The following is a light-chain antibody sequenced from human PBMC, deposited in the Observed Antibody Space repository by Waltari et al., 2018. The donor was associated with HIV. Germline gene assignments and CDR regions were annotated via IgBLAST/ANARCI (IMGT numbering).Light chain of an antibody. CDR1: NIGTKS. CDR3: QVWDSSGDHVV. V-gene: IGLV3-21*02. CDR2: DDS. J-gene: IGLJ3*02. Sequence: SYVLTQPPSVSVAPGQTARITCGGNNIGTKSVHWYQQKPGQAPVLVVYDDSDRPSGIPARFSGSNAGDTATLTISRVEAGDEADYHWQVWDSSGDHVVFGGGTKLTVL.